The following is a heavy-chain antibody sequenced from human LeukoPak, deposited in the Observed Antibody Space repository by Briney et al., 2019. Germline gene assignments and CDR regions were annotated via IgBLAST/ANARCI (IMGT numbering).Heavy chain of an antibody. CDR3: ARAGDSYGLDECDALHI. J-gene: IGHJ3*02. D-gene: IGHD2-21*02. CDR1: GGSISSYY. CDR2: IYTSGST. Sequence: SSETLSLTCTVSGGSISSYYWSWIRQPAGKGLEWIGRIYTSGSTNYNPSLKSRVTMSVDTSKNQFSLKLSSVTAADTAVYYWARAGDSYGLDECDALHIWAQGTMVTVS. V-gene: IGHV4-4*07.